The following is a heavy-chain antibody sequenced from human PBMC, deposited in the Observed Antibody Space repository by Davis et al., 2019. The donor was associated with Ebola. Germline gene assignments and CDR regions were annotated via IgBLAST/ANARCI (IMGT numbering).Heavy chain of an antibody. CDR1: GFTFSSYS. CDR2: ISSSSSTI. D-gene: IGHD4-17*01. Sequence: PGGSLRLSCAASGFTFSSYSMNWVRQAPGKGLEWVSYISSSSSTIYYADSVKGRFTISRDNAKNSLYLQMNSLRDEDTAVYYCARDPSLIYGDYAFDYWGQGTLVTVSS. CDR3: ARDPSLIYGDYAFDY. J-gene: IGHJ4*02. V-gene: IGHV3-48*02.